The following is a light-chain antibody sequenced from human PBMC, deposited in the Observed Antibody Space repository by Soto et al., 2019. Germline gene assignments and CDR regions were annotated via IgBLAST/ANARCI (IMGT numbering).Light chain of an antibody. CDR3: QQDNRWRWT. Sequence: EIVMSPYPAALSVSPVEGSTLSCRASQSVSSKLAWYQQKPGQAPRLLIYGASTRATGIPARFSGSGSGTEFTLIISSLQSEDSAVYYCQQDNRWRWTFGQGTKVEIK. CDR1: QSVSSK. J-gene: IGKJ1*01. V-gene: IGKV3-15*01. CDR2: GAS.